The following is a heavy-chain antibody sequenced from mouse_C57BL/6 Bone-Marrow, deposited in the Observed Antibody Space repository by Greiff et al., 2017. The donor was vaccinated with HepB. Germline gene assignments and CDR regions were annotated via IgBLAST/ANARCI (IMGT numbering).Heavy chain of an antibody. Sequence: QVHVKQSGAELVRPGTSVKMSCKASGYTFTNYWIGWAKQRPGHGLEWIGDIYPGGGYTNYNEKFKGKATLTADKSSSTAYMQFSSLTSEDSAIYYCARWGGLGYSNFYFDYWGQGTTLTVSS. CDR3: ARWGGLGYSNFYFDY. CDR2: IYPGGGYT. D-gene: IGHD2-5*01. V-gene: IGHV1-63*01. CDR1: GYTFTNYW. J-gene: IGHJ2*01.